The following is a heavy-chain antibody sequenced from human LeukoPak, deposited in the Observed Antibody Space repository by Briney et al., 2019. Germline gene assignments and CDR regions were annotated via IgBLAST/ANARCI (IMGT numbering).Heavy chain of an antibody. J-gene: IGHJ4*02. V-gene: IGHV1-69*04. D-gene: IGHD6-13*01. CDR1: GGTFSSYA. CDR3: ARDRMAAAHFDY. Sequence: SVKVSCKASGGTFSSYAISWVRQAPGQGLEWMGRIIPILGIANYAQKFQSRVTITANKSTSTAYMELSSLRSEDTAVYYCARDRMAAAHFDYWGQGTLVTVSS. CDR2: IIPILGIA.